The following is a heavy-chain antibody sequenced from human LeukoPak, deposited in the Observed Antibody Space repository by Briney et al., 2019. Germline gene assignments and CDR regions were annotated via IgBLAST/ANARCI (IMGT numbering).Heavy chain of an antibody. V-gene: IGHV3-23*01. CDR2: ITVRSEKT. CDR3: ATWHYDFWNGFYNPEPLDY. D-gene: IGHD3-3*01. J-gene: IGHJ4*02. Sequence: GASLRLSCAASGFTFSSYAMSWVRQAPGKGLEWVSGITVRSEKTHYADSVKGRFTISRDDSKNTLFLQMNSLRVEDTAIYYCATWHYDFWNGFYNPEPLDYWGQGTLVTVSS. CDR1: GFTFSSYA.